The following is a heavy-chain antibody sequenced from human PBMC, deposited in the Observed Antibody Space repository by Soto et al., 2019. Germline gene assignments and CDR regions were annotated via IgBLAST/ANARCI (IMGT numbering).Heavy chain of an antibody. D-gene: IGHD3-10*01. Sequence: EVQLVESGGGLVQPGGSLRLSCAASGFTVSSNYMSWVRQAPGKGLEWVSVIYSGGSTYYADSVKGRFTISRDNSKNTLYLQMNSLRAEDTAVYYCARDIWCGEVYYGMDVWGQGTTVTVSS. CDR2: IYSGGST. J-gene: IGHJ6*02. V-gene: IGHV3-66*01. CDR3: ARDIWCGEVYYGMDV. CDR1: GFTVSSNY.